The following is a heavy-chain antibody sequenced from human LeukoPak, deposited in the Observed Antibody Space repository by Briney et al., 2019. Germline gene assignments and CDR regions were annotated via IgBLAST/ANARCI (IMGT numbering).Heavy chain of an antibody. J-gene: IGHJ4*02. Sequence: LSETLSLTCTVSGGSISSGDYYWSWIRQPPGKGLEWIGYMYYSGSTYYNPSLKSRVTISVDTSMNQFSLKLSSVTAADTAVYYCAREKGNSYGYDYWGQGTLVTVSS. D-gene: IGHD5-18*01. CDR2: MYYSGST. CDR3: AREKGNSYGYDY. V-gene: IGHV4-30-4*02. CDR1: GGSISSGDYY.